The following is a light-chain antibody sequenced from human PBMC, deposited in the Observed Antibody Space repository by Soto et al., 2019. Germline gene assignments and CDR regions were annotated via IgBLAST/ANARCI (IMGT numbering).Light chain of an antibody. V-gene: IGKV3D-15*01. J-gene: IGKJ1*01. CDR3: QQYNNWPQT. CDR2: LTS. Sequence: EIVLTQSPATLSLSPGERATLSCRASPSVTNYLAWYQQKPGQAPRLLIYLTSNRATGIPARFSGSGSGTDFTLTISGLQSEDFAVYYCQQYNNWPQTFGQGTKVDIK. CDR1: PSVTNY.